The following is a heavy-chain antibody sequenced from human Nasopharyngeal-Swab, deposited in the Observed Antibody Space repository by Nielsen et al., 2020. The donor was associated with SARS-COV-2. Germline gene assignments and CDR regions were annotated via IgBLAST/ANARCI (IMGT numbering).Heavy chain of an antibody. CDR1: GFTFSTFG. CDR3: AKSHSGTYYRVLDY. V-gene: IGHV3-23*01. CDR2: ISGSGSYA. J-gene: IGHJ4*02. D-gene: IGHD1-26*01. Sequence: GGSLRLSCTASGFTFSTFGMSWVRQAPGKGLEWVSRISGSGSYADYADSVKGRFTISRDNSKNTLYLQMNSLRPEDTAVYYCAKSHSGTYYRVLDYWGQGTLVTVSS.